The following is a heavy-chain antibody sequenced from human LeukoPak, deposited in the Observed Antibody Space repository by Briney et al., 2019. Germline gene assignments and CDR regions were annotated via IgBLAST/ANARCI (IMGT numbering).Heavy chain of an antibody. V-gene: IGHV3-33*01. Sequence: GGSLRLSCAASGFTFSSYGMHWVRQAPGKGLEWVAVIWYDGSNKYYADSVKGRFTISRDNSKNTLYLQMNSLRAEDTAVYYCAGAPTIAVAGTDYRGQGTLVTVSS. D-gene: IGHD6-19*01. CDR3: AGAPTIAVAGTDY. CDR2: IWYDGSNK. J-gene: IGHJ4*02. CDR1: GFTFSSYG.